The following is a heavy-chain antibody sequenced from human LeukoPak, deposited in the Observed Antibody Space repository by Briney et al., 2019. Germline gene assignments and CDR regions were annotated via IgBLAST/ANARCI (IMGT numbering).Heavy chain of an antibody. D-gene: IGHD2-2*01. Sequence: SETLSLTCAVYGGSFSGYYWSWIRQPPGKGLEWIGEINHSGSTNYNPSLKSRVTISVDTSKNQFSLELSSVTAADTAVYYCARGLSSTSCYWCPNWFDPWGQGTLVTVSS. CDR2: INHSGST. J-gene: IGHJ5*02. CDR1: GGSFSGYY. V-gene: IGHV4-34*01. CDR3: ARGLSSTSCYWCPNWFDP.